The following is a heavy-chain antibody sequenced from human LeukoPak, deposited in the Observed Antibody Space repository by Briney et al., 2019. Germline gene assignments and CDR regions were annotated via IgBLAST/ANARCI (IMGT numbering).Heavy chain of an antibody. CDR3: AKASVDTAMVYY. V-gene: IGHV4-34*01. CDR1: GGSFSGYY. CDR2: INHSGST. D-gene: IGHD5-18*01. Sequence: SETLSLTCAVYGGSFSGYYWSWIRQPPGKGLEWIGEINHSGSTNYNPSLKSRVTISVDTSKNQFSLKLSSVTAADTAVYYCAKASVDTAMVYYWGQGTLVTVSS. J-gene: IGHJ4*02.